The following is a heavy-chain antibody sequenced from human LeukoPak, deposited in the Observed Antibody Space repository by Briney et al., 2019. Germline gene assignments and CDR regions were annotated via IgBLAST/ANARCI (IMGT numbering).Heavy chain of an antibody. D-gene: IGHD1-26*01. Sequence: ASVKVSCKASGYTFTGYYMHWVRQAPGQGLEWMGWINPNSGGTNYAQKFQGGVTMTRDTSISTAYMELSRLRSDDTAVYYCARDLIVGATTEYYFDYWGQGTLVTVSS. J-gene: IGHJ4*02. CDR1: GYTFTGYY. V-gene: IGHV1-2*02. CDR3: ARDLIVGATTEYYFDY. CDR2: INPNSGGT.